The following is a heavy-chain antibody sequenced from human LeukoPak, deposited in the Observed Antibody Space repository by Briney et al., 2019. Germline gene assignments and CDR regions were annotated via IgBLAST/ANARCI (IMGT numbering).Heavy chain of an antibody. CDR1: GFTFSSYW. CDR3: ARDFLHLGG. CDR2: IKTDGSNT. J-gene: IGHJ3*01. D-gene: IGHD3-16*01. Sequence: GGSLRLSCAASGFTFSSYWMHWVRQAPGKGLVWVSRIKTDGSNTNYADSVRGRFTISRDNAKNTLYLQMSSLRAEDTAVYYCARDFLHLGGWGQGTMVTVSS. V-gene: IGHV3-74*01.